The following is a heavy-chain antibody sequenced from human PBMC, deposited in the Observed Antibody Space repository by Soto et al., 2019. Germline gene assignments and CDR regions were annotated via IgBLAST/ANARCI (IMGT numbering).Heavy chain of an antibody. Sequence: SVKVSCKASGGTFSSYAISWVRQAPGQGLEWMGGIIPIFGTANYAQKFQGRVTITADESTSTAYMELSSLRSEDTAVYYCARDRESYYYDSSGYPPAFDIWGQGTMVTVSS. CDR2: IIPIFGTA. CDR1: GGTFSSYA. V-gene: IGHV1-69*13. J-gene: IGHJ3*02. D-gene: IGHD3-22*01. CDR3: ARDRESYYYDSSGYPPAFDI.